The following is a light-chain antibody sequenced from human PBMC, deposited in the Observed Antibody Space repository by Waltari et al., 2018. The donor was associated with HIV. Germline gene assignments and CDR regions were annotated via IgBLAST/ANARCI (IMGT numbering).Light chain of an antibody. CDR1: SVKIGSNT. V-gene: IGLV1-44*01. Sequence: QSVLTQPPSASGTPGQRVTISCSGSSVKIGSNTVNWYQQLPGTAPKLLNYSNNARPSGVPDRFSGSKACKSASLAIRWLQSEDEADYYCAAWHDSLNGSWVFGGGTKLTVL. CDR2: SNN. J-gene: IGLJ3*02. CDR3: AAWHDSLNGSWV.